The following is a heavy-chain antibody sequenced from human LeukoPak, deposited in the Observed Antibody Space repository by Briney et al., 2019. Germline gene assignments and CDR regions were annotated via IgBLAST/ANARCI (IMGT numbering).Heavy chain of an antibody. CDR1: GFTFSSYW. CDR2: IKQDGSEK. J-gene: IGHJ3*02. CDR3: AKDKDRRAHDAFDI. V-gene: IGHV3-7*01. Sequence: GGSLRLSCAASGFTFSSYWMSWVRQAPGKGLEWVANIKQDGSEKYYVDSVKGRFTVSRDNAKNSLYLQMNSLRAEDTAVYYCAKDKDRRAHDAFDIWGQGTMVTVSS. D-gene: IGHD2-15*01.